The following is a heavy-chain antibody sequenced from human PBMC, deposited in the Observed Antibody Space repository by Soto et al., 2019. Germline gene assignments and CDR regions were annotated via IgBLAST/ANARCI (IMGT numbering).Heavy chain of an antibody. CDR1: GYTFTGYY. CDR3: ARDRYCSGGSCYQPPNWFDP. V-gene: IGHV1-2*02. D-gene: IGHD2-15*01. J-gene: IGHJ5*02. Sequence: QVQLVQSGAEVKKPGASVKVSCKASGYTFTGYYMHWVRQAPGQGLEWMGWINPNSGGTNYAQKCQGRVTMTRDTSISTAYMELSRLRSDDTAVYYCARDRYCSGGSCYQPPNWFDPWGQGTLVTVSS. CDR2: INPNSGGT.